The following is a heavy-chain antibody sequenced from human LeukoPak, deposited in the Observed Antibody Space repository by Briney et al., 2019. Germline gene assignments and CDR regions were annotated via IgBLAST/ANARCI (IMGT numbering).Heavy chain of an antibody. CDR2: ISSSGSTV. D-gene: IGHD3-10*01. J-gene: IGHJ4*02. V-gene: IGHV3-48*03. CDR1: GFTFSSYE. CDR3: ARDRRGDTMVRGVFDN. Sequence: PGGSLRLSCAASGFTFSSYEMNWVRQAPGKGLEWVSYISSSGSTVYYADSVKGRFTISRDNAKNSLYLQMNSLRAEDTAVYYCARDRRGDTMVRGVFDNWGQGTLVTVSS.